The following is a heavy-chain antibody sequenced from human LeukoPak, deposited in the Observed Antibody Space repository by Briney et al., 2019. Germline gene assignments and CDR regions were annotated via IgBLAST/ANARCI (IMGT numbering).Heavy chain of an antibody. CDR3: ARDFSSGWYGNYYFDY. V-gene: IGHV3-48*01. J-gene: IGHJ4*02. CDR2: ISSSSSTI. CDR1: GFTFSSYS. Sequence: GGSLRLSCAASGFTFSSYSMNWVRQAPGKGLEWVSYISSSSSTIYYADSVKGRFTISRDNAKNSLYLQMNSLRAEDTAVYYCARDFSSGWYGNYYFDYWGQGTLVTVSS. D-gene: IGHD6-19*01.